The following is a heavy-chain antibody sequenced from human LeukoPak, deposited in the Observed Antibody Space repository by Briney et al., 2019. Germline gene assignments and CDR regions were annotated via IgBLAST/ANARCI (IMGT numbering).Heavy chain of an antibody. V-gene: IGHV3-64D*06. J-gene: IGHJ4*02. D-gene: IGHD3-3*01. Sequence: GGSLRLSCSASGFTFSSYAMHWVRQAPGKGLEYVSAISSNGGSTYYADSVKGRFTISRDNSKNTLYLQMSSLRAEGTAVYYCVKDLGVPTNLFLDYWGQGTLVTVSS. CDR1: GFTFSSYA. CDR2: ISSNGGST. CDR3: VKDLGVPTNLFLDY.